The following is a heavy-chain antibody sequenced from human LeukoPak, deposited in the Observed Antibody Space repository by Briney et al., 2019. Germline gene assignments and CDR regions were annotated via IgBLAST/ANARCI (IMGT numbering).Heavy chain of an antibody. V-gene: IGHV1-46*01. CDR3: ASIHYYDSSGRVVGVDC. CDR2: INPSGDST. D-gene: IGHD3-22*01. J-gene: IGHJ4*02. CDR1: GYTFTSYY. Sequence: ASVKVSCKASGYTFTSYYMHWVRQAPGQGLEWMGIINPSGDSTSYAQKFQGRVTMTRDTSTSTVYMELSSLRSEDTAVYYCASIHYYDSSGRVVGVDCGGQGTLVTVSS.